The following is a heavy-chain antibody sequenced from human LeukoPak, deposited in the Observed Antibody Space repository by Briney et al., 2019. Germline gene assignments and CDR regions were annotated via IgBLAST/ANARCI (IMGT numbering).Heavy chain of an antibody. J-gene: IGHJ4*02. CDR3: AGAGGLLRYFVY. CDR1: GGSFSGYY. V-gene: IGHV4-34*01. Sequence: NPSETLSLTCAVYGGSFSGYYWSWIRQPPGKGLEWIGEINHSGSTNYNPSLKSRVTISVDTSKNQFSLKLSSVTAADTAVYYCAGAGGLLRYFVYWGQGTLVTVSS. D-gene: IGHD3-9*01. CDR2: INHSGST.